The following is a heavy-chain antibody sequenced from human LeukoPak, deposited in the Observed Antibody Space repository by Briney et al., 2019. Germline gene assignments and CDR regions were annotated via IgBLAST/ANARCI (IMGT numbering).Heavy chain of an antibody. CDR3: ARPRDTVTTYFDL. CDR1: GFTFSSYW. D-gene: IGHD4-17*01. V-gene: IGHV3-74*01. Sequence: PGGSLRLSCAASGFTFSSYWMHWVRQAPGKGLVWVSRINSDGSSTSYADSVKGRFTISRDIAKNTLYLQMNSLRAEDTAVYYCARPRDTVTTYFDLWGRGTLVTVSS. J-gene: IGHJ2*01. CDR2: INSDGSST.